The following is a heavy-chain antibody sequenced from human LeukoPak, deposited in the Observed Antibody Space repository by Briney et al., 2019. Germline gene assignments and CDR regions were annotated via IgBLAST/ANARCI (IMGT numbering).Heavy chain of an antibody. D-gene: IGHD2-15*01. CDR1: GYTFTSYA. J-gene: IGHJ6*02. V-gene: IGHV1-3*01. Sequence: ASVKVSRKASGYTFTSYAMHWVRQAPGQRLEWMGWINAGNGNTKYSQKFQGRVTITRDTSASTAYMELSSLRSEDTAVYYCASPGYCSGGSCDYYYYYGMDVWGQGTTVTVSS. CDR2: INAGNGNT. CDR3: ASPGYCSGGSCDYYYYYGMDV.